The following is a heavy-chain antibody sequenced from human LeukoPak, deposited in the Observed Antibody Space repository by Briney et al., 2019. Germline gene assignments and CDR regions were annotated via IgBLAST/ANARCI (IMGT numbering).Heavy chain of an antibody. CDR1: GFTFDDYG. D-gene: IGHD3-22*01. J-gene: IGHJ4*02. Sequence: GGSLRLSCAASGFTFDDYGMSWVRQAPGKGLEWGSGINWNGGSTDYADSVKGRFTISRDNAKNTLYLQMNSLRAEDTAVYYCARQTSMIVVVPDYWGQGTLVTVSS. V-gene: IGHV3-20*04. CDR3: ARQTSMIVVVPDY. CDR2: INWNGGST.